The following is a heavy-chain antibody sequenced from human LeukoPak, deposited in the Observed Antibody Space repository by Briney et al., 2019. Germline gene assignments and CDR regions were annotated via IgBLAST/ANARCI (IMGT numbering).Heavy chain of an antibody. CDR3: ARIAAAGTHDY. V-gene: IGHV4-59*01. J-gene: IGHJ4*02. CDR2: IYYSGST. D-gene: IGHD6-13*01. Sequence: SETLSLTCTVSGGSISSYYWSWIRQPPGKGLEWIGYIYYSGSTNYNPSLKSRVTISVDTSKNQFSLKLSSVTAADTAAYYCARIAAAGTHDYWGQGTLVTVSS. CDR1: GGSISSYY.